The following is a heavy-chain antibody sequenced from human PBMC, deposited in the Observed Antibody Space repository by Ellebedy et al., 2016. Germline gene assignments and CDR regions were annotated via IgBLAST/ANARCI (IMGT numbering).Heavy chain of an antibody. D-gene: IGHD5-18*01. CDR1: GGTFSSYA. J-gene: IGHJ3*02. CDR3: ARAMDTVRGGAFDI. V-gene: IGHV1-69*13. CDR2: IIPIFGTA. Sequence: SVKVSXXASGGTFSSYAISWVRQAPGQGLEWMGGIIPIFGTANYAQKFQGRVTITADESTSTAYMELSSLRSEDTAVYYCARAMDTVRGGAFDIWGQGTVVTVSS.